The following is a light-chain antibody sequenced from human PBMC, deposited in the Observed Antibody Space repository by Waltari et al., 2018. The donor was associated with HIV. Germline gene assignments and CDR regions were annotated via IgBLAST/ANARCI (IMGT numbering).Light chain of an antibody. CDR1: ALPKQY. J-gene: IGLJ2*01. V-gene: IGLV3-25*03. CDR2: KDS. CDR3: QSADSSGSPYVV. Sequence: SYELTQPTSVSVSPGQTARIPCSGDALPKQYTYWSQQKPGQAPVLVIYKDSERPSGIPERFSGSNSGTTVTLTISGVQAEDEADYYCQSADSSGSPYVVFGGGTKLTVL.